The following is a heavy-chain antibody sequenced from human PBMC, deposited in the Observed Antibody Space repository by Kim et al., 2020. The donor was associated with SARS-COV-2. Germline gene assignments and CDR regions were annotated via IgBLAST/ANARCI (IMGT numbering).Heavy chain of an antibody. V-gene: IGHV1-69*13. J-gene: IGHJ6*01. CDR1: GDSFTSYA. CDR3: ARDWAYSYGNIDGMDV. D-gene: IGHD5-18*01. CDR2: IIPISGTA. Sequence: SVKVSCTCKACGDSFTSYAISWVRQAPGQGLEWMGGIIPISGTAKYPQHVQGRVAITAEESTTTAYMELSSLRSEDTAIYYCARDWAYSYGNIDGMDVW.